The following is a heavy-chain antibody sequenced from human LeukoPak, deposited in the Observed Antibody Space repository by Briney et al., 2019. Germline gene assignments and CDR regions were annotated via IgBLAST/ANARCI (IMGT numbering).Heavy chain of an antibody. J-gene: IGHJ6*02. CDR3: ASLLDFDWLLSNPRGGGYYYGMDV. Sequence: GGSLRLSCAASGFTFSSDWMHWVRQAPGKGLEWVGRIKTKTDGGTTDYAAPVKGRFTISRDNDKNSLYLQMNSLRAEGTAVYYCASLLDFDWLLSNPRGGGYYYGMDVWGQGTTVTVSS. CDR1: GFTFSSDW. CDR2: IKTKTDGGTT. V-gene: IGHV3-15*01. D-gene: IGHD3-9*01.